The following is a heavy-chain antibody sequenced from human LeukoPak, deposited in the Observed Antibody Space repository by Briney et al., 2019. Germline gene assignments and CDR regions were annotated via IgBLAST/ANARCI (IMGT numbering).Heavy chain of an antibody. CDR2: ISYDGSNK. V-gene: IGHV3-30*18. CDR3: AKDGARYLLTYYFEY. J-gene: IGHJ4*02. Sequence: GRSLRLSCAASGFTFSSYGMHWVRQAPGKGLEWVAVISYDGSNKYYADSVKGRFTISRDNSKNTLYLQMNSLRAEDTAVYYCAKDGARYLLTYYFEYWGQGTLVTVSS. D-gene: IGHD3-9*01. CDR1: GFTFSSYG.